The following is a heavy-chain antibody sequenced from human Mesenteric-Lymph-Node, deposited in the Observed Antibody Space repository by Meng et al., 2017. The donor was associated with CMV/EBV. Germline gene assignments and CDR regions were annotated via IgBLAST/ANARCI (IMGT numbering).Heavy chain of an antibody. CDR1: GFTFSSYV. D-gene: IGHD3-22*01. J-gene: IGHJ4*02. CDR2: ISYDGSKE. V-gene: IGHV3-30-3*01. CDR3: ARYYFDTSGNRYFAY. Sequence: GESLKISCAASGFTFSSYVMHWVRQAPGKGLEWVAVISYDGSKEYADSVKGRFTISRDNSGDTLYLQMNSLRAEDTAVYYCARYYFDTSGNRYFAYWGQGTLVTVSS.